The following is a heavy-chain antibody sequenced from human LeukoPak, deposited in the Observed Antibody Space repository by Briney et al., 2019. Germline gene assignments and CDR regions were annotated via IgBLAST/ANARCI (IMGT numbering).Heavy chain of an antibody. D-gene: IGHD6-6*01. Sequence: SVKVSCKASGGTFSSYAISWLRQAPGQGLEWMGRIIPILGIANYAQKFQGRVTITADKSTSTAYMELSSLRSEDTAVYYCARAASSSPYYYYGMDVWGQGTTATVSS. V-gene: IGHV1-69*04. CDR2: IIPILGIA. J-gene: IGHJ6*02. CDR3: ARAASSSPYYYYGMDV. CDR1: GGTFSSYA.